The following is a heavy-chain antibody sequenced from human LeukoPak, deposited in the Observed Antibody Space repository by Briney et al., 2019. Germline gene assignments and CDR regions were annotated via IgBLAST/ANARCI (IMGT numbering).Heavy chain of an antibody. V-gene: IGHV1-69*01. CDR2: IIPIFGTA. Sequence: SVKVSCKASGGTFSSYAISWVRQAPGQGLEWMGGIIPIFGTANYAQKFQGRVTITADESTSTACMELSSLRSEDTAVYYCATTKIGYCSSTSCYIPDYWGQGTLVTVSS. CDR1: GGTFSSYA. CDR3: ATTKIGYCSSTSCYIPDY. D-gene: IGHD2-2*02. J-gene: IGHJ4*02.